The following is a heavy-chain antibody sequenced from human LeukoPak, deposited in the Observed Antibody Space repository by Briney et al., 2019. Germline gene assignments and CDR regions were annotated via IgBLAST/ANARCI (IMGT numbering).Heavy chain of an antibody. CDR1: GGSISSSSYY. V-gene: IGHV4-39*07. CDR3: ARKQTGTMYDV. Sequence: SETLSLTCIVPGGSISSSSYYCAWIRQSPGKGLEWIGTFSSGGSAYYNPSLTSRVSISKDTSDNQFSLRLYSVTAADTAVYYCARKQTGTMYDVWGQGTQVTVSS. J-gene: IGHJ4*02. CDR2: FSSGGSA. D-gene: IGHD1-7*01.